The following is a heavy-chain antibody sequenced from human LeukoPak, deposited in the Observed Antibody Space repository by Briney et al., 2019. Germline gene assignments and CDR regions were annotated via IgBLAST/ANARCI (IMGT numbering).Heavy chain of an antibody. V-gene: IGHV1-18*01. Sequence: ASVKVSCKASGYTFTSYGISWVRQAPGQGLEWMGWISAYNGNTNYAQKLQGRVTMTTDTSTSTAYMELRSLRSDDTAVYYCGRSSITIFGVVTNFDYWGQGTLVTVSS. J-gene: IGHJ4*02. CDR3: GRSSITIFGVVTNFDY. CDR2: ISAYNGNT. CDR1: GYTFTSYG. D-gene: IGHD3-3*01.